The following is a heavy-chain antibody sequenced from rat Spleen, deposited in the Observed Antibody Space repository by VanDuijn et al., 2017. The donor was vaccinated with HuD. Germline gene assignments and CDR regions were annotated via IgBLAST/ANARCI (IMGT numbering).Heavy chain of an antibody. V-gene: IGHV5-29*01. CDR3: ARRHYGYTDYFDY. CDR2: ISYGDSSGHSSN. Sequence: EVQLVESGGGLVQPGRSLKLSCAASGFTFSDYGVAWVRQAPTKGLEWVATISYGDSSGHSSNDYRASVSGRFTISRDEAKSTLSLQMDSLRSEDTATYYCARRHYGYTDYFDYWGQRVMVTVSS. CDR1: GFTFSDYG. D-gene: IGHD1-9*01. J-gene: IGHJ2*01.